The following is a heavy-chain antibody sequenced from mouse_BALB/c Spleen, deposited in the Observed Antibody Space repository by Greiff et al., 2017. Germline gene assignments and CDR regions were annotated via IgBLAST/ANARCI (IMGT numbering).Heavy chain of an antibody. D-gene: IGHD2-1*01. Sequence: VQLQQSGAELVRSGASVKLSCTASGFNIKDYYMHWVKQRPEQGLEWIGWIDPENGDTEYAPKFQGKATMTADTSSNTAYLQLSSLTSEDTAVYYCNYYGNPYAVDYWGQGTSVTVSS. J-gene: IGHJ4*01. V-gene: IGHV14-4*02. CDR1: GFNIKDYY. CDR3: NYYGNPYAVDY. CDR2: IDPENGDT.